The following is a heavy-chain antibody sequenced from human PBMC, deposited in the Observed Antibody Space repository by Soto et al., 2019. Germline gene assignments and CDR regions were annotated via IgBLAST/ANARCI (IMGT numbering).Heavy chain of an antibody. CDR1: GFTFSTYS. J-gene: IGHJ6*02. CDR3: AREYTAWPLAYGLDV. V-gene: IGHV3-21*01. D-gene: IGHD2-2*02. Sequence: LRLSCVGSGFTFSTYSINWVRQAPGKGLEWVSSISSRSDIYYADSVKGRFTISRDNAKNSVSLQMNSLRAEGTAVYYCAREYTAWPLAYGLDVWGQGTTVTVSS. CDR2: ISSRSDI.